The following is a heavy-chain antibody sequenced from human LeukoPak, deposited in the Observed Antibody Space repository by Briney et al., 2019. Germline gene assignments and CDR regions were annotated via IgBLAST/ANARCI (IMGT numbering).Heavy chain of an antibody. CDR3: ARGYYYDSGGYYFPHDAFDI. D-gene: IGHD3-22*01. J-gene: IGHJ3*02. V-gene: IGHV4-34*01. CDR2: INHSGST. Sequence: SETLSLTCTVYGGSFSGYYWSWIRQPSGKGLEWIGEINHSGSTNYNPSLKSRVTISVDTSKNQFSLKLSSVTAADTAVYYCARGYYYDSGGYYFPHDAFDIWGQGTMVTVSS. CDR1: GGSFSGYY.